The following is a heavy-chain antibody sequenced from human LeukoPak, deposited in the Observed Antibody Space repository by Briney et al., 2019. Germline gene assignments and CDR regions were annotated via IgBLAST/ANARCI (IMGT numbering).Heavy chain of an antibody. D-gene: IGHD4-17*01. CDR1: GYTFTGYY. CDR2: INPNSGGT. CDR3: ARDREGIDYGDYVA. Sequence: ASVKVSCKASGYTFTGYYMHWVRQAPGQGLEWMGWINPNSGGTNYAQKFQGRVTMTRDTSISTAYMELSRLRSGDTAVYYCARDREGIDYGDYVAWGQGTLVTVSS. J-gene: IGHJ5*02. V-gene: IGHV1-2*02.